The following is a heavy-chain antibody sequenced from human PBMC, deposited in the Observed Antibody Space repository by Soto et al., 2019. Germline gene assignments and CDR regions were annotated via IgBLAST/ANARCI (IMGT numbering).Heavy chain of an antibody. J-gene: IGHJ4*02. CDR1: GYTFTGYY. V-gene: IGHV1-2*02. Sequence: GASVKVSCKASGYTFTGYYMHWVRQAPGQGLEWMGWINPNSGGTNYAQKFQGRVTMTRDTSISTAYMELSRLRSDDTAVYYCARAYYDSSGYHPFDYWGQGTLVTVSS. D-gene: IGHD3-22*01. CDR3: ARAYYDSSGYHPFDY. CDR2: INPNSGGT.